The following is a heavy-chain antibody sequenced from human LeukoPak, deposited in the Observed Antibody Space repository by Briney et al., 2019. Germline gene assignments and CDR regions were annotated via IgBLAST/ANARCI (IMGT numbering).Heavy chain of an antibody. CDR1: GGSFSGYY. Sequence: SETLSLTCAVYGGSFSGYYWSWIRQPPGKGLEWFVEINHSGSTNYNPSLKSRVTISVDTSKNQFSLKLSSVTAADTAVYYCARRAPRRGYYDSSGYYYLFDYWGQGTLVTVSS. J-gene: IGHJ4*02. V-gene: IGHV4-34*01. D-gene: IGHD3-22*01. CDR2: INHSGST. CDR3: ARRAPRRGYYDSSGYYYLFDY.